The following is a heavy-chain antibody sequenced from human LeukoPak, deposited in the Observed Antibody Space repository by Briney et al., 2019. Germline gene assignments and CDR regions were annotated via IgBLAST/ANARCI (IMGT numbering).Heavy chain of an antibody. J-gene: IGHJ6*02. D-gene: IGHD2-2*01. CDR2: IYNTGSA. CDR1: GGPISSGTHY. Sequence: SETLSLTCAVSGGPISSGTHYWNWIRQHPGQGLEWIGHIYNTGSAYYNPSLMSRVSISIDTSENQFSLKLSSVTAADTAVYYCASTHCASPSCYSYYYSGLDVWGQGTTAIVSS. CDR3: ASTHCASPSCYSYYYSGLDV. V-gene: IGHV4-31*11.